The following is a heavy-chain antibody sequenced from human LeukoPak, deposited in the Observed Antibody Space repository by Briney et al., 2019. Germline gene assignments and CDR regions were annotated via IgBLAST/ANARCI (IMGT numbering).Heavy chain of an antibody. CDR3: AREMGDYGVKYYGMDV. Sequence: PSETLSLTCGDYAGPFSGYYWRWIRQPPGKRLEWIGEIKHSGNTNYNPSLKSRVTISVDTSKNQFSLELSAVTAADTAVYYCAREMGDYGVKYYGMDVWGQGTTVTVSS. CDR2: IKHSGNT. J-gene: IGHJ6*02. CDR1: AGPFSGYY. V-gene: IGHV4-34*01. D-gene: IGHD4-17*01.